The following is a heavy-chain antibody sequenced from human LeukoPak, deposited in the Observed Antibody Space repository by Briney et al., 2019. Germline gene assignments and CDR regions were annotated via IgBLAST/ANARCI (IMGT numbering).Heavy chain of an antibody. CDR2: IYYSGST. J-gene: IGHJ4*02. V-gene: IGHV4-59*01. D-gene: IGHD3-22*01. Sequence: KTSETLSLTCSVSGGSISSYYWSWIRQPPGQGLEWIGNIYYSGSTNYNPSLKSRVTISVDTSKNQFSLKLSSVTAADTAVYYCASHYYDSSGYYQSDYWGQGTLVTVSS. CDR1: GGSISSYY. CDR3: ASHYYDSSGYYQSDY.